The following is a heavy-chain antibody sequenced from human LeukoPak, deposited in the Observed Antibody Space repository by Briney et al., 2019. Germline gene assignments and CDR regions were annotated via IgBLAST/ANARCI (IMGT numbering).Heavy chain of an antibody. V-gene: IGHV3-23*01. CDR1: GFTFSSYA. CDR3: AKEGKREDY. J-gene: IGHJ4*02. CDR2: ISGSGDNT. Sequence: GGSLRLSCAVSGFTFSSYATSWVRQAPGKGLEWVSAISGSGDNTYYADSVKGRFTISRDNSKNTLYLQMNSLRAEDTAIYYCAKEGKREDYWGQGTLVTVSS.